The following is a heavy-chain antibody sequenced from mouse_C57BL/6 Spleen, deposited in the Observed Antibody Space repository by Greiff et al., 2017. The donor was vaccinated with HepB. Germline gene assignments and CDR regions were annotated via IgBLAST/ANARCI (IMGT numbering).Heavy chain of an antibody. CDR2: INPNYGTT. CDR1: GYSFTAYN. Sequence: VQLQQSGPELVKPGASVKISCKASGYSFTAYNMNWVKQSNGKSLEWIGVINPNYGTTSYNQKFKGKATLTVDQSSSTAYMQLNSLTSEDSAVYYCARETTVVATGDWYFDGWGTGTTVTVSS. V-gene: IGHV1-39*01. CDR3: ARETTVVATGDWYFDG. J-gene: IGHJ1*02. D-gene: IGHD1-1*01.